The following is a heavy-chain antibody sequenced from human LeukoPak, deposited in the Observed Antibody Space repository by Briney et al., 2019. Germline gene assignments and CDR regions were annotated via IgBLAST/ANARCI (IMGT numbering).Heavy chain of an antibody. CDR3: ARDVGARAVAGNGNWFDP. CDR2: IYYSGST. Sequence: SETLSLTCTVSGGSISSSSYYWGWIRQPPGKGLEWIGSIYYSGSTYYNPSLKSRVTISVDTSKNQFSLKLRSVTAEDTAVYYCARDVGARAVAGNGNWFDPWGQGTLVTVSS. V-gene: IGHV4-39*07. CDR1: GGSISSSSYY. D-gene: IGHD6-19*01. J-gene: IGHJ5*02.